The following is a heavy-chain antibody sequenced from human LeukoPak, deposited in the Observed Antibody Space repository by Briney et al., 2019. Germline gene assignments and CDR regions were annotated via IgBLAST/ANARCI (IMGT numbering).Heavy chain of an antibody. CDR3: ARLSGSYYSDFDY. CDR1: GGSISSSSYY. CDR2: IYYSGSA. V-gene: IGHV4-39*01. J-gene: IGHJ4*02. D-gene: IGHD1-26*01. Sequence: SQTLSLTCTVSGGSISSSSYYWSWIRQPPGKGLEWIGSIYYSGSANYNPSLKSRVTISVDTSKNQFSLKLSSVTAADTAVYYCARLSGSYYSDFDYWGQGTLVTVSS.